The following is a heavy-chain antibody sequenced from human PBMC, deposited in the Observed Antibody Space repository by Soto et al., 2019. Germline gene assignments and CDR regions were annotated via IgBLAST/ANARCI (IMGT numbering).Heavy chain of an antibody. CDR2: ISHNGATT. Sequence: GGSLRLSCSASGFTFNSLAMHWVRQAPGKGLQYVASISHNGATTYYADSVKGRFIISRDNSKNSLFLQMSSLTIEDTAVYYCVKDRAIDYWDQGTLFTVAS. V-gene: IGHV3-64D*08. J-gene: IGHJ4*01. D-gene: IGHD3-10*01. CDR3: VKDRAIDY. CDR1: GFTFNSLA.